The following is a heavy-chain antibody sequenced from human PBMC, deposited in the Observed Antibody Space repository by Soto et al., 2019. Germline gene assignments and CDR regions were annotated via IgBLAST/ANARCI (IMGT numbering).Heavy chain of an antibody. Sequence: SETLSLTCTVSGGTISSWYWSWIRQPPGKGLEWIGYIYYSGSTNYNPSLKSRVTISVDTSKNQFSLKLSSVTAADTAVYYCARDRYYYDSSGYPKGVYFDYWGQGTLVTVSS. D-gene: IGHD3-22*01. V-gene: IGHV4-59*01. CDR3: ARDRYYYDSSGYPKGVYFDY. CDR1: GGTISSWY. CDR2: IYYSGST. J-gene: IGHJ4*02.